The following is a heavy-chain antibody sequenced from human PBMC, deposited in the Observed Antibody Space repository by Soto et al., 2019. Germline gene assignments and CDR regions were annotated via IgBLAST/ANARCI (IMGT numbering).Heavy chain of an antibody. CDR1: GFDFITHA. D-gene: IGHD2-15*01. J-gene: IGHJ5*02. CDR3: AKGFDSGHTNHIHH. Sequence: GESLRLACAASGFDFITHALTWVRQAPGKGLGWLSSITNTGITTHYADSVNAQFTISRENSRNTLHLTLNNMRVDDTAVYYCAKGFDSGHTNHIHHWGQGSPVTVSS. V-gene: IGHV3-23*01. CDR2: ITNTGITT.